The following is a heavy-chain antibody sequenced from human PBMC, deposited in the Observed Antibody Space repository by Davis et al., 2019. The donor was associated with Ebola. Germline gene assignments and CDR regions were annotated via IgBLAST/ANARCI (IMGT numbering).Heavy chain of an antibody. D-gene: IGHD2-8*01. CDR2: IYYSGST. V-gene: IGHV4-30-4*08. Sequence: PSETLSLTCAVYGGSFSGYYWSWIRQPPGKGLEWIGYIYYSGSTYYNPSLKSRVTISVDTSKNQFSLKLSSVTAADTAVYYCARDVGMVYAFRYYYYMDVWGKGTTVTVSS. CDR1: GGSFSGYY. CDR3: ARDVGMVYAFRYYYYMDV. J-gene: IGHJ6*03.